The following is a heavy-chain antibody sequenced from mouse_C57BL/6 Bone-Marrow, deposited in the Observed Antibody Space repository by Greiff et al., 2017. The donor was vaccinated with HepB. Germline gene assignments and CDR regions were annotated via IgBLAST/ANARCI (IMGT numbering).Heavy chain of an antibody. D-gene: IGHD2-4*01. V-gene: IGHV3-4*01. CDR2: ISSRGST. Sequence: EVQLQQSGPALVKPSQTVSLTCTVTGYSITNGNHWWNWIRQVSGSKLEWIGYISSRGSTDSNPSLKSRISITRDTSKNQLFLQLNSVTTEDIATYYCATSSYDYIYFYYWVHSTTLTVSS. CDR3: ATSSYDYIYFYY. CDR1: GYSITNGNHW. J-gene: IGHJ2*01.